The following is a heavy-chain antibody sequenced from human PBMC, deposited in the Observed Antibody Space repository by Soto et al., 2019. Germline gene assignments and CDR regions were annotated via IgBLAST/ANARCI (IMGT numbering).Heavy chain of an antibody. CDR1: GFTFSNYA. Sequence: EVMLLESGGGLVQPGGSLRLSCAASGFTFSNYAMRWVRQAPGKGLECVAVIFGSGGSTDYADSVKGRFTISRDNFKTTLYLPMNSLRAEDTAVYQCVRSLNTGSYCGQGTLVTVSS. CDR2: IFGSGGST. V-gene: IGHV3-23*01. J-gene: IGHJ4*02. D-gene: IGHD4-17*01. CDR3: VRSLNTGSY.